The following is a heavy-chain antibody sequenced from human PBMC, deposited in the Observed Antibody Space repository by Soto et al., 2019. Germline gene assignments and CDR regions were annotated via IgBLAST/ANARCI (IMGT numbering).Heavy chain of an antibody. V-gene: IGHV1-18*01. Sequence: ASVKVSCKASGYTFTSYGISWVRQATGQGLEWMGWISAYNGNTNYAQKLQGRVTMTTDTSTSTAYMELRSLRSDDTAVYYCAREVLDTDMPHYYYYGMDVWGQGTTVTAP. CDR1: GYTFTSYG. CDR3: AREVLDTDMPHYYYYGMDV. CDR2: ISAYNGNT. J-gene: IGHJ6*02. D-gene: IGHD5-18*01.